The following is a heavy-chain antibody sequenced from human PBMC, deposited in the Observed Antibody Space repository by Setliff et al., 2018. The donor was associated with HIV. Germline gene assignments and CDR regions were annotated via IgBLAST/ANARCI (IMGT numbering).Heavy chain of an antibody. CDR3: TRDYRNLGFDL. V-gene: IGHV3-9*01. J-gene: IGHJ2*01. Sequence: GGSLRLSCAASGFTFDDYAMQWVRQAPGKGLEWVSGISWNSGSIAYEDSVKGRFTISRDNAKNTLYLQMNSLRAEDTAVYYCTRDYRNLGFDLWGRGSLVTVSS. CDR1: GFTFDDYA. D-gene: IGHD4-4*01. CDR2: ISWNSGSI.